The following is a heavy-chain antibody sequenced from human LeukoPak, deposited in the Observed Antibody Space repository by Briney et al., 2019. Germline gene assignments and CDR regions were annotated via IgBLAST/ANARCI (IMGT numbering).Heavy chain of an antibody. CDR2: IYPGDSDA. J-gene: IGHJ6*02. CDR3: ARHNWTDGWYHYGMDV. V-gene: IGHV5-51*01. CDR1: GYSFTSYW. D-gene: IGHD1-20*01. Sequence: GESLKISCKGSGYSFTSYWIGWVRQMPGKGLEWMGIIYPGDSDARYSPSFQGQVTISADKSISTAYLQWSSLKASDTAMYYCARHNWTDGWYHYGMDVWGQGTTVTVSS.